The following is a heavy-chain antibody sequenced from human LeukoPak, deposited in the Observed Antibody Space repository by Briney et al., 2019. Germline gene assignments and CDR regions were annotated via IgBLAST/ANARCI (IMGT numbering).Heavy chain of an antibody. D-gene: IGHD2-2*01. CDR1: GGSISSYY. CDR3: ARGGDIVVVPAALALGPKRHWVQFDP. V-gene: IGHV4-59*06. J-gene: IGHJ5*02. CDR2: IYYSGST. Sequence: SETLSLTCTVSGGSISSYYWSWIRQHPGKGLEWIGYIYYSGSTYYNPSLKRRVTISVDTSKNQFSLKLSSVTAADTAVYYCARGGDIVVVPAALALGPKRHWVQFDPWGQGTLVTVSS.